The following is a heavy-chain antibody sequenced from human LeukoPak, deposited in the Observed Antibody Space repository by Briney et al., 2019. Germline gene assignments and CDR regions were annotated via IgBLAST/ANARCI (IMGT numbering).Heavy chain of an antibody. CDR3: ARGRGSSGWPFDY. CDR1: GGSFSGYY. J-gene: IGHJ4*02. V-gene: IGHV4-34*01. D-gene: IGHD6-19*01. Sequence: SETLSLTCVVYGGSFSGYYWSWIRQPPGKGPEWIGEINHSGSTNYNPSLKSRVTISVDTSKNQFSLKLSSVTAADTAVYYCARGRGSSGWPFDYWGQGTLVTVSS. CDR2: INHSGST.